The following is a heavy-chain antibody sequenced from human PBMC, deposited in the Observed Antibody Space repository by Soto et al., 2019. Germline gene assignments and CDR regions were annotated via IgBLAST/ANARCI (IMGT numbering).Heavy chain of an antibody. D-gene: IGHD6-19*01. CDR3: ARVYFTRRAVAGANWFDP. CDR1: GYTFTSYG. CDR2: ISAYNGNT. Sequence: ASVKVSCKASGYTFTSYGISWVRQAPGQGLEWMGWISAYNGNTNYAQRLQGRVTMTTDTSTSTAYMELRSLRSDDTAVYYCARVYFTRRAVAGANWFDPWGQGTLVTVSS. V-gene: IGHV1-18*01. J-gene: IGHJ5*02.